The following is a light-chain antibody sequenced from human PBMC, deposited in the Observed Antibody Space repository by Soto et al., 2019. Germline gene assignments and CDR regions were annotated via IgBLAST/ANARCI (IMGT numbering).Light chain of an antibody. CDR1: SSDAGAYNY. CDR3: CSYAGSYV. V-gene: IGLV2-11*01. CDR2: DVT. J-gene: IGLJ1*01. Sequence: QSALTQPRSVSGSPGQSVSLSCTGTSSDAGAYNYVSWYQQHPGKAPKLIIYDVTNRPSGVPDRFSGSKSGNTASLTISGLQAEDEADYYCCSYAGSYVFGTGTKLTVL.